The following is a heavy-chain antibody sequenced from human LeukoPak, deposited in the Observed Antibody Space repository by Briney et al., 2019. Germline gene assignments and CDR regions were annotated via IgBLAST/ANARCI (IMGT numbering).Heavy chain of an antibody. CDR3: ARDLSVRYFKYYFDY. Sequence: GALRLSCAASGFTFSSYEMNWVRQPPWRGLEGMGEIYQSGSTNYNPSLKSRVTISVDTSKNQVSLKLSSVTAADTAVYYCARDLSVRYFKYYFDYWGQGTMVTVSS. CDR2: IYQSGST. CDR1: GFTFSSYE. J-gene: IGHJ4*02. D-gene: IGHD3-9*01. V-gene: IGHV4-4*02.